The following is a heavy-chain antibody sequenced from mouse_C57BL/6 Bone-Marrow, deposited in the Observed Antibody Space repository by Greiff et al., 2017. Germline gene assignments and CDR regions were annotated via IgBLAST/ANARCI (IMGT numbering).Heavy chain of an antibody. J-gene: IGHJ1*03. D-gene: IGHD1-1*02. CDR2: INPNTGGT. V-gene: IGHV1-22*01. CDR3: ARGVGGYWYFDV. Sequence: VQLQQSGPELVKPGASVTLSCKASGYTFTDYNMHWVKQSHGKSLEWIGYINPNTGGTSYNQKFNGNATLTVNQSSSTAYIEFRSLTSEDSAVDYCARGVGGYWYFDVWGTGTAVNVSS. CDR1: GYTFTDYN.